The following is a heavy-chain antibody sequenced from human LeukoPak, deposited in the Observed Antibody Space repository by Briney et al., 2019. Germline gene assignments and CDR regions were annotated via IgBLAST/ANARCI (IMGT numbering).Heavy chain of an antibody. V-gene: IGHV3-30*02. CDR1: RFTFSSYG. D-gene: IGHD4-23*01. Sequence: PGGSLRLSCAAYRFTFSSYGMHWVRQAPGKGLEWVAFIRYDGSNKYYADSVKGRFTISRDNSKNTLYLQMNSLRAEDTAVYYCAKLITVVTDFDYRGQGTLVTVSS. CDR2: IRYDGSNK. J-gene: IGHJ4*02. CDR3: AKLITVVTDFDY.